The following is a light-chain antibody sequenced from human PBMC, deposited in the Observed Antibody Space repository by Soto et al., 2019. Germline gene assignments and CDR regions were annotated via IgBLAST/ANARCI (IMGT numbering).Light chain of an antibody. CDR3: SSYTSSSTL. J-gene: IGLJ2*01. CDR2: EVS. Sequence: QSALTQPASVSGSPGQSITISCTGTRSDVGGNNYVSWYQQHPGKAPKLMIYEVSNRPSGVSNRFSGSKSGNTASLTISGLQAEDEADYYCSSYTSSSTLFGGGTKLTVL. V-gene: IGLV2-14*01. CDR1: RSDVGGNNY.